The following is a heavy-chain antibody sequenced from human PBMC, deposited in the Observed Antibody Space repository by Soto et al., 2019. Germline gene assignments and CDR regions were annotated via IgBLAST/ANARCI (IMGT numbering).Heavy chain of an antibody. D-gene: IGHD1-7*01. CDR1: GYSFTSYW. CDR3: ARQSLTGTTFLYYYYGMDV. V-gene: IGHV5-10-1*01. CDR2: IDPSDSYT. Sequence: GDSLKISCKGSGYSFTSYWISWVRQMPGKGLEWMGRIDPSDSYTNYSPSFQGHVTISADKSISTAYLQWSSLKASDTAMYYCARQSLTGTTFLYYYYGMDVWGQGTTVTVSS. J-gene: IGHJ6*02.